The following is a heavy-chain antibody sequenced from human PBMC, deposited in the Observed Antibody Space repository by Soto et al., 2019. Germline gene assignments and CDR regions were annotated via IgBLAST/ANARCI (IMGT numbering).Heavy chain of an antibody. V-gene: IGHV1-46*03. D-gene: IGHD2-21*01. Sequence: ASVKVSCKASGYTFTSYYMNWVRQALGQGLEWLGIINPSGGYTTYAQRFLGRVTMTSDTSTSTVHMELGSLTSEDTAVYYCARGGVIVGATVQYDPGDEGTLVT. J-gene: IGHJ5*02. CDR3: ARGGVIVGATVQYDP. CDR1: GYTFTSYY. CDR2: INPSGGYT.